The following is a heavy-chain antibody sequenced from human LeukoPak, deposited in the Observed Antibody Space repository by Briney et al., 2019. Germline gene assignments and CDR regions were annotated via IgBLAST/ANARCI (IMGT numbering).Heavy chain of an antibody. CDR3: ASSVTMIVVVSRGAFDI. CDR1: GFTVSSNY. Sequence: GGSLRLSCAASGFTVSSNYMSWVRQAPGKGLEWVSVIYSGGSTYYADSVKGRFTISRDNSKNTLYLQMNSLRAEDTAVYYCASSVTMIVVVSRGAFDIWGQGTMVTVSS. D-gene: IGHD3-22*01. CDR2: IYSGGST. J-gene: IGHJ3*02. V-gene: IGHV3-66*01.